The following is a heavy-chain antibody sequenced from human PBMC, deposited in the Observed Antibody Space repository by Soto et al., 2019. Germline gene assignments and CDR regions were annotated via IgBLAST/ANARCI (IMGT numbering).Heavy chain of an antibody. D-gene: IGHD6-13*01. J-gene: IGHJ6*02. CDR1: GGTFSSYA. V-gene: IGHV1-69*13. CDR3: ARVDGSSWYEYYYYGMDV. Sequence: ASVKVSCKASGGTFSSYAISWVRQAPGQGLEWMGGIIPIFGTANYAQKFQGRVTITADESTSTAYMELSSLRSEDTAVYYCARVDGSSWYEYYYYGMDVWGQGTTVTVSS. CDR2: IIPIFGTA.